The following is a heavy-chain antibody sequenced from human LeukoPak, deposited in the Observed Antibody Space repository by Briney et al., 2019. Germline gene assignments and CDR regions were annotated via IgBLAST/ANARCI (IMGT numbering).Heavy chain of an antibody. J-gene: IGHJ4*02. D-gene: IGHD2-21*02. V-gene: IGHV1-2*02. CDR3: ARPVLDCGGDCPSDY. Sequence: GASVKVSCKASGYTFTSYGISWVRQAPGQGLEWMGWINPNSGGTNYAQKFQGRVTMTRDTSISTAYMELSRLRSDDTAVYYCARPVLDCGGDCPSDYWGQGTLVTVSS. CDR2: INPNSGGT. CDR1: GYTFTSYG.